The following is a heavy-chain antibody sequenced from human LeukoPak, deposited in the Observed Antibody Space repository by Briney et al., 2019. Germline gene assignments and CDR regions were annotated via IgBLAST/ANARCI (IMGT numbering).Heavy chain of an antibody. Sequence: GESLKISCQGSGFTSYWIGWVCQMPGKGLEWMGIIYPGDSDTRYSPSFQGQVTISADRSISTAYLQWSSLKASDTAMYYCTRLGSVAATGYFQDWGQGTLVTVSS. CDR2: IYPGDSDT. J-gene: IGHJ1*01. CDR1: GFTSYW. CDR3: TRLGSVAATGYFQD. V-gene: IGHV5-51*01. D-gene: IGHD6-19*01.